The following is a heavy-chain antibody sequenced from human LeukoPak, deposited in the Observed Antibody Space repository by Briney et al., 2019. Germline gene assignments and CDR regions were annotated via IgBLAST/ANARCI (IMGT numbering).Heavy chain of an antibody. V-gene: IGHV3-21*01. Sequence: GGSLRLSCAASGFSISSSYMSWVRQAPGKGLEWISSIWSTGGSLYFPDSVNGRFTVSRDNAENSLYLQMNSLRDEDTAVYYCARDPEGDGYYVMDVWGQGTTVTVSS. D-gene: IGHD3-10*01. J-gene: IGHJ6*02. CDR2: IWSTGGSL. CDR3: ARDPEGDGYYVMDV. CDR1: GFSISSSY.